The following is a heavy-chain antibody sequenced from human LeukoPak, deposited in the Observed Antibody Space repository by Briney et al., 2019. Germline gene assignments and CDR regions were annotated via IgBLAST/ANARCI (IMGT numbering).Heavy chain of an antibody. Sequence: GGSLRLSCAASGFTFSSYSMNWVRQAPGKGLEWVSSISGISSYIYYADPVKGRFTISRDNAKNSLYLQMNSLRAEDTAVYYCARGYGSGSYYGDYWGQGTLVTVSS. D-gene: IGHD3-10*01. CDR2: ISGISSYI. V-gene: IGHV3-21*01. J-gene: IGHJ4*02. CDR3: ARGYGSGSYYGDY. CDR1: GFTFSSYS.